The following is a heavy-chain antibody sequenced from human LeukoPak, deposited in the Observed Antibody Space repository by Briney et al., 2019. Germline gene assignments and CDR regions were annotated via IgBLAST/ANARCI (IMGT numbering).Heavy chain of an antibody. D-gene: IGHD4-17*01. CDR3: AKFPYGDYVHY. J-gene: IGHJ4*02. CDR2: ISYDGINK. V-gene: IGHV3-30-3*02. CDR1: GFTFTSYA. Sequence: GGSLRLSCAASGFTFTSYAMHWVRQAPGKGLEWVAIISYDGINKYYADSVKGRFTISRDNAKNSLYLQMNSLRAEDTAVYYCAKFPYGDYVHYWGQGTLVTVSS.